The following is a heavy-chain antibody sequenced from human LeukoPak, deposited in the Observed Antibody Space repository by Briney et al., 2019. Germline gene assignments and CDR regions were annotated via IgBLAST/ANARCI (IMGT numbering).Heavy chain of an antibody. J-gene: IGHJ6*02. D-gene: IGHD3-10*01. CDR3: ARGWFGEFSLVYYYCGLDV. CDR1: AGSINKYH. V-gene: IGHV4-4*07. CDR2: IYSSGIT. Sequence: SETLSLTCSVSAGSINKYHWNWIRQTAGKGLEWIGRIYSSGITEYNPSLKSRVTMSADTSRNQVSLKVDYVAAADTAVYYCARGWFGEFSLVYYYCGLDVWGQGTTVTVSS.